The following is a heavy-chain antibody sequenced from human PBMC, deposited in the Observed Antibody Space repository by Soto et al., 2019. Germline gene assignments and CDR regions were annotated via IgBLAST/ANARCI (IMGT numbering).Heavy chain of an antibody. Sequence: QVQLVQSGAEVKKPGASVKVSCKASGYTFTSYGISWVRQAPGQGLEWMGWLSGWISAYNGYTNYAQKLQGRVTMTTDTSTSTAYMGLRSLRSDDTDIYYCVRDDSSGPGRFDPWGQGTLVTVSS. CDR1: GYTFTSYG. CDR2: ISAYNGYT. J-gene: IGHJ5*02. CDR3: VRDDSSGPGRFDP. V-gene: IGHV1-18*01. D-gene: IGHD3-22*01.